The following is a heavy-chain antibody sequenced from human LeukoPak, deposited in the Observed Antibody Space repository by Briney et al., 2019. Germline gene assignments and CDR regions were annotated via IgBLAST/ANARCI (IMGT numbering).Heavy chain of an antibody. Sequence: SSETLSLTCTVSGGSISSYYWSWIRQPPGKGLEWIGYIYYSGSTNYNPSLKSRVTISVDTSKNQFSLKLSSVTAADTAVYYCARGHVDYYGSGSYKDYYGMDVWGQGTTVTVSS. V-gene: IGHV4-59*12. D-gene: IGHD3-10*01. J-gene: IGHJ6*02. CDR3: ARGHVDYYGSGSYKDYYGMDV. CDR1: GGSISSYY. CDR2: IYYSGST.